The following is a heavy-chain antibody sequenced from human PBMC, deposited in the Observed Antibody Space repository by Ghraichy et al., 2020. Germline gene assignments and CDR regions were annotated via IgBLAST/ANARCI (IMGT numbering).Heavy chain of an antibody. J-gene: IGHJ4*02. CDR3: ARDRGVVVPAAMDY. Sequence: GAPRLSCAASGFTFSSYSMNWVRQAPGKGLEWVSSISSSSSYIYYADSVKGRFTISRDNAKNSLYLQMNSLRAEDTAVYYCARDRGVVVPAAMDYWGQGTLVTVSS. V-gene: IGHV3-21*01. CDR2: ISSSSSYI. D-gene: IGHD2-2*01. CDR1: GFTFSSYS.